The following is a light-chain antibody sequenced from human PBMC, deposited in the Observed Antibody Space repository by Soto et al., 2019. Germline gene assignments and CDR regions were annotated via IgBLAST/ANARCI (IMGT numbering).Light chain of an antibody. CDR1: SSDIGGSEY. CDR2: GVS. V-gene: IGLV2-14*03. Sequence: QSVLTQPASVSGSPGQSITISCAGTSSDIGGSEYVAWYQQHPGKAPKLMIYGVSNRPSGVSNRFSGSKSGNTASLAISGLQSEDEADYYCAAWDDSLFGPVFGGGTKLTVL. J-gene: IGLJ2*01. CDR3: AAWDDSLFGPV.